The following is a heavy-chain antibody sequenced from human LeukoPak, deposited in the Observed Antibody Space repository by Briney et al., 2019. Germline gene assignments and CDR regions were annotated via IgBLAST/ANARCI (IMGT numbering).Heavy chain of an antibody. CDR1: GFTFGEYA. V-gene: IGHV3-43*02. J-gene: IGHJ4*02. Sequence: GGSLRLSCTASGFTFGEYALNWFRQAPGKGLEWVSLISMDGVNTFYADSVKGRFTISRDNNKNSLYLQMNGLRTDDTGLYYCVKGRRRGYAYGTLESWGQGTLVTVSS. CDR2: ISMDGVNT. CDR3: VKGRRRGYAYGTLES. D-gene: IGHD1-1*01.